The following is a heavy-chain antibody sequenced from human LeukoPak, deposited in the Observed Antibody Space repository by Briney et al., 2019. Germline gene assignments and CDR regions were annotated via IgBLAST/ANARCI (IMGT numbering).Heavy chain of an antibody. J-gene: IGHJ4*02. D-gene: IGHD6-13*01. Sequence: GGALRLSCAASGFTVSTNFMNWVRPAPGKGLEWVSIISSGGSTDYADSVKGRFTISRDSSKNTLYLQMNSLRAEDTAVYYCARVTGVWTFDYWGQGTLVSVPS. CDR1: GFTVSTNF. CDR3: ARVTGVWTFDY. V-gene: IGHV3-66*01. CDR2: ISSGGST.